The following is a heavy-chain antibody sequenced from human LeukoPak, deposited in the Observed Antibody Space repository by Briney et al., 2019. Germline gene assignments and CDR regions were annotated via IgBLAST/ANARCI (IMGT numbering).Heavy chain of an antibody. CDR3: AKAGASSAYSGMDV. CDR1: GGSISSYY. V-gene: IGHV4-59*08. CDR2: IYYSGST. Sequence: SSETLSLTCTVSGGSISSYYWSWIRQPPGKGLEWIGYIYYSGSTNYNPSLKSRVTISVDTSKNQFSLKLSSVTAADTAVYYCAKAGASSAYSGMDVWGQGTTVTVSS. J-gene: IGHJ6*02. D-gene: IGHD1-26*01.